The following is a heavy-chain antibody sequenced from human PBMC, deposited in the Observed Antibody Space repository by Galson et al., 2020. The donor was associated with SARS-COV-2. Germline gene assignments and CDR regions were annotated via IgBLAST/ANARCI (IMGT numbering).Heavy chain of an antibody. CDR1: GFTFSSYA. J-gene: IGHJ4*02. Sequence: TGGSLRLSCAASGFTFSSYAMHWVRQAPGKGLEWVEVISYDGSNKYYADSVKGRFTISRDNSKNTLYLQMNSLRAEDTAVYYCASLISSGWDYWGQGTLVTVSS. CDR2: ISYDGSNK. V-gene: IGHV3-30-3*01. D-gene: IGHD6-19*01. CDR3: ASLISSGWDY.